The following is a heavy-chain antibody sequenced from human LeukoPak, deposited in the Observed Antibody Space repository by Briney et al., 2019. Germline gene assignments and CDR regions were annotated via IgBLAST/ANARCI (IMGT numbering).Heavy chain of an antibody. V-gene: IGHV3-7*01. CDR3: ARVYRSSSGYCFDY. CDR1: GFIYSSYW. D-gene: IGHD6-6*01. J-gene: IGHJ4*02. CDR2: IKQDGSEK. Sequence: GGSLRLSCAASGFIYSSYWMTWVRQASGKGLEWVANIKQDGSEKYDVDSVKGRFTISRDNAQNSLYLQMNSLRAEDTAVYYCARVYRSSSGYCFDYWGQGTLVTVSS.